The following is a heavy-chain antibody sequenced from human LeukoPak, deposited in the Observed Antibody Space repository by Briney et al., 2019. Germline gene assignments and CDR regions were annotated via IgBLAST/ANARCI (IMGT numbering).Heavy chain of an antibody. V-gene: IGHV4-59*01. CDR2: IYYSGST. CDR1: GGSISSYY. J-gene: IGHJ4*02. CDR3: ARDGRAGMDY. Sequence: SETLSLTCTVSGGSISSYYWSWIRQPPGKGLEWIGYIYYSGSTNYNPSLKSRVTISVDTSKNQFSPKLSSVTAADTAVYYCARDGRAGMDYWGQGTLVTVSS. D-gene: IGHD1-14*01.